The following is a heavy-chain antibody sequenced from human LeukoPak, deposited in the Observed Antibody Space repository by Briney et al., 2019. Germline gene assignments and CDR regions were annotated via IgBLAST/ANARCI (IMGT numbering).Heavy chain of an antibody. D-gene: IGHD2-15*01. Sequence: GGSLRLSCAASGFTFSSYWMNWARQAPGKGLEWVASINHNGNVNYYVDSVKGRFTISRDNAKNSLYLQMSNLRAEDTAVYFCARDGGVLTVEPLDYWGQGTLVTVSS. J-gene: IGHJ4*02. CDR1: GFTFSSYW. CDR3: ARDGGVLTVEPLDY. CDR2: INHNGNVN. V-gene: IGHV3-7*03.